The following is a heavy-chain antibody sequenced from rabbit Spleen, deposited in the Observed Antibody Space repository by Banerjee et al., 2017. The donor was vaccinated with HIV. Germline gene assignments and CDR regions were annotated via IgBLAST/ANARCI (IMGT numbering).Heavy chain of an antibody. Sequence: QLVESGGGLVQPGGSLKLSCKASGFDFSTYSMSWVRQAPGKGLEWIGYIVPIFGVTYYANWVNGRFTISSHNAQNTLYLQLDSLTAADTATYFCVRGYDDYGDYTRLDLWGQGTLVTVS. CDR3: VRGYDDYGDYTRLDL. CDR2: IVPIFGVT. J-gene: IGHJ3*01. D-gene: IGHD2-1*01. CDR1: GFDFSTYS. V-gene: IGHV1S7*01.